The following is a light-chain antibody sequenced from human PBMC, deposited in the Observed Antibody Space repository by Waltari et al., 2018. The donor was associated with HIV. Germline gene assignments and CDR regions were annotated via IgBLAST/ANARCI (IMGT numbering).Light chain of an antibody. Sequence: IVMTRTPLSLPVTPGPSESFSCRSSQSLLHSDGNTYLYWYLQKSGQPPQLLIYEVTNRFSGVPHRFSGSGSGTNFTLRISRVEADDAGTYYCMQSIQRLYTFGQG. CDR1: QSLLHSDGNTY. CDR3: MQSIQRLYT. J-gene: IGKJ2*01. CDR2: EVT. V-gene: IGKV2D-29*01.